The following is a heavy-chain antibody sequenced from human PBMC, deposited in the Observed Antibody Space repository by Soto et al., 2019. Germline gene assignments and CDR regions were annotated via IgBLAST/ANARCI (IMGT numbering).Heavy chain of an antibody. V-gene: IGHV4-61*01. CDR1: GGSVSSGSYY. CDR2: IYYSGST. CDR3: ARIPYDILTGYGYYGMDV. J-gene: IGHJ6*02. D-gene: IGHD3-9*01. Sequence: QVQLQGSGPGLVKPSETLSLTCTVSGGSVSSGSYYWSWIRQPPGKGLEWIGYIYYSGSTNYNPSLKSRVTISVDTSKNQFSLKLSSVTAADTAVYYCARIPYDILTGYGYYGMDVWGQGTTVTVSS.